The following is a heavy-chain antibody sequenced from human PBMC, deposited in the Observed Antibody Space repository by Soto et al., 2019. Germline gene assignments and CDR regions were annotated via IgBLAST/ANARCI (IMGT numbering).Heavy chain of an antibody. J-gene: IGHJ4*01. V-gene: IGHV1-69*12. Sequence: QVQLVQSGAEVKKPGSSVKVSCKASGGTFSSYAISWVRQAPGQGLEWLGGIIPMFATANYAKNFQGRVTITADEPTTTAYMEFSSMRYEDTAVYYCASEGSLPFFDYWGHGTLVMVSS. CDR1: GGTFSSYA. CDR2: IIPMFATA. CDR3: ASEGSLPFFDY. D-gene: IGHD3-16*01.